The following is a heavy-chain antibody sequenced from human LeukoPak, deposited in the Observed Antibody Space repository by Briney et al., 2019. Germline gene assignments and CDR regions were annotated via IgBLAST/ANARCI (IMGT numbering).Heavy chain of an antibody. Sequence: SETLSLTCAVYGGSFTGLYWSWTRQPPGKGLEWIGEINHSGNTKYNPSLKSRVTMSVDTSKNQFSLKLTSVTAADTAVYYCARGSRMTNVGVLNAGDYWGQGTLVSVSS. CDR2: INHSGNT. J-gene: IGHJ4*02. CDR3: ARGSRMTNVGVLNAGDY. CDR1: GGSFTGLY. V-gene: IGHV4-34*01. D-gene: IGHD3-3*01.